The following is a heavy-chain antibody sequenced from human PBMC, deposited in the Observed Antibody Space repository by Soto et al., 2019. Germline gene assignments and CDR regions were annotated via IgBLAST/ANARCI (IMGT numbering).Heavy chain of an antibody. V-gene: IGHV1-3*01. D-gene: IGHD6-13*01. Sequence: QVQLVQSGAEVKKPGASVKVSCKASGYTFTSYAMHWVRQAPGQRLEWMGWINAGNGNTKYSQKFQGRVTITRDTSASTAYRELSSLRSEDTAVYYWAREQRLEQQLADYWGQGTLVTVSS. J-gene: IGHJ4*02. CDR3: AREQRLEQQLADY. CDR1: GYTFTSYA. CDR2: INAGNGNT.